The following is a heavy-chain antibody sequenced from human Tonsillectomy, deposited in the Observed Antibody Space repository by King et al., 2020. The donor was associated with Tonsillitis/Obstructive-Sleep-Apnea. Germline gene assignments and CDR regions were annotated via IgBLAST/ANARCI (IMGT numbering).Heavy chain of an antibody. CDR1: GGSFSGYY. V-gene: IGHV4-34*01. J-gene: IGHJ4*02. CDR2: INHSGST. Sequence: VQLQQWGAGLLKPSETLSLTCAVYGGSFSGYYWSWIRQPPGKGLEWIGEINHSGSTNYNPSLKSRVTISVDTSKNHFSLKLSSVTAAGTAVYYCARGRRMVRGVAHPFFDYWGQGTLVTVSS. D-gene: IGHD3-10*01. CDR3: ARGRRMVRGVAHPFFDY.